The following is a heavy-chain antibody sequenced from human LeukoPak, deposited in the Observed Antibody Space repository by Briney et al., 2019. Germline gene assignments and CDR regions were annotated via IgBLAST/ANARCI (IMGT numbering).Heavy chain of an antibody. J-gene: IGHJ6*02. Sequence: ASVKVSCKASGYTFTGYYMHWVRQAPGQGLEWMGWINPNSGGTNYAQKLQGRVTMTTDTSTSTAYMELRSLRSDDTAVYYCARVAGYSYVDGMDVWGQGTTVTVSS. CDR3: ARVAGYSYVDGMDV. V-gene: IGHV1-2*02. D-gene: IGHD5-18*01. CDR2: INPNSGGT. CDR1: GYTFTGYY.